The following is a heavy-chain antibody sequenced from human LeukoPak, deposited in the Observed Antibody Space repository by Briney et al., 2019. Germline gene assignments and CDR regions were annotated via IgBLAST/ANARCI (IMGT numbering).Heavy chain of an antibody. V-gene: IGHV3-30*04. Sequence: PGRSLRLSCAASGFTFRSYAMHWVRQAPGKGLEWEAAISYDGSNKKYADSVKGRFTISRDNSKNTLYLQMNSLRAEDTAVYYCARGVRIAVAGNIDYWGQGTLVTVSS. CDR3: ARGVRIAVAGNIDY. CDR1: GFTFRSYA. J-gene: IGHJ4*02. D-gene: IGHD6-19*01. CDR2: ISYDGSNK.